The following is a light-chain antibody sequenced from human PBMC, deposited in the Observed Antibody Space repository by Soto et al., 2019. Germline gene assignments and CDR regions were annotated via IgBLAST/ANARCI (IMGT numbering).Light chain of an antibody. V-gene: IGKV4-1*01. Sequence: DIVMTQSPDSLAVSLGEGATINCKSSQSLLHLAWYQQKPGQPPKLLIYWASTRESGVPDRFSGSGSGTDFTLTISSLQAEDVAVYYYQQYYTTPVTFGQGTKVEIK. J-gene: IGKJ1*01. CDR2: WAS. CDR1: QSLLH. CDR3: QQYYTTPVT.